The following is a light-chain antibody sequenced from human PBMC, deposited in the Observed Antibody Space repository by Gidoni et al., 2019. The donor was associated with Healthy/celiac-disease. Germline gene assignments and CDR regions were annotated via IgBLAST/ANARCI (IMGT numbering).Light chain of an antibody. J-gene: IGKJ4*01. CDR3: QQIDNAPIT. V-gene: IGKV1-9*01. CDR1: QDVSNH. Sequence: IQLTQYPSFLSASVGDSVTITCRASQDVSNHLSWYQQKPGNAPKLLMYFASTLQSGVPSRFSGSGSGTEFTLTISSLQPEDFATYYCQQIDNAPITFGGGTKVEIK. CDR2: FAS.